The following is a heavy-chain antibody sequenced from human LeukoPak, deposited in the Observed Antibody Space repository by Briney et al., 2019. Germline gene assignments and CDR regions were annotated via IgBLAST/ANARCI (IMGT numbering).Heavy chain of an antibody. CDR3: ASPGEKDYYFDY. J-gene: IGHJ4*02. CDR1: GYTFTSYY. D-gene: IGHD3-16*01. CDR2: INPSGGST. Sequence: ASVKVSCKASGYTFTSYYMHWVRKAPRQGLEWMGIINPSGGSTSYAQKFQGRATMTRDTSTSTVYMELSSLRSEDTAVYYCASPGEKDYYFDYWGQGTLVTVSS. V-gene: IGHV1-46*01.